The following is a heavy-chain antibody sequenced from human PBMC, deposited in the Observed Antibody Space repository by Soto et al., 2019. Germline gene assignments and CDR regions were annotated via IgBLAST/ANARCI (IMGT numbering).Heavy chain of an antibody. V-gene: IGHV1-69*04. CDR2: IIPIIGII. Sequence: SVKVSCKASGGTFSTYTITWVRQAPGQGLEWMGRIIPIIGIINYAQKFQGRVTISADKFTGTAYMELTGLRSDDTAVYYCAGDTDSTYNASHAASYPWG. CDR1: GGTFSTYT. CDR3: AGDTDSTYNASHAASYP. J-gene: IGHJ5*02. D-gene: IGHD4-4*01.